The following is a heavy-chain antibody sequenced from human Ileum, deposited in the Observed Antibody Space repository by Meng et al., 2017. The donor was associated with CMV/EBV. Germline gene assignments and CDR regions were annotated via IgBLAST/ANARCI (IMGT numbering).Heavy chain of an antibody. D-gene: IGHD5-18*01. V-gene: IGHV4-4*07. Sequence: QVQVQESGRGLVKPAETLSPTCSVSCGSISSYFWTWIRQPAEKGLEWIGRIYTSGSTNYNPSLKSRVTMSVDTSKNHFSLNLSSVTAADTAVYYCAREADTAMARGLDYWGQGMLVTVSS. J-gene: IGHJ4*02. CDR1: CGSISSYF. CDR2: IYTSGST. CDR3: AREADTAMARGLDY.